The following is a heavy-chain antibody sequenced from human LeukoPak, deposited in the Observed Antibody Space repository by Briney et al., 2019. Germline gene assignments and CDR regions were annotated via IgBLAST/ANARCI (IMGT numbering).Heavy chain of an antibody. V-gene: IGHV3-53*01. CDR3: ALTYCSGGSCYLGAFDI. Sequence: GGSLRLSCAASGFTVSSNYMSWVRQAPGKGLEWVSVIYSGGSTYYADSVKGRFTISRDNSKNTLYLQMNSLRAEDTAVYYCALTYCSGGSCYLGAFDIWGQGTMVTVSS. D-gene: IGHD2-15*01. CDR2: IYSGGST. CDR1: GFTVSSNY. J-gene: IGHJ3*02.